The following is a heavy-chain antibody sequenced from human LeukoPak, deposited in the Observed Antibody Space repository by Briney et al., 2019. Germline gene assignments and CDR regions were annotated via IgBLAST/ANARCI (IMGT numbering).Heavy chain of an antibody. CDR1: GFTFSSYA. V-gene: IGHV3-23*01. Sequence: GASLRLSCAASGFTFSSYAMSWVRQAPGKGLEWVSAISGSGGSTYYADSVKGRFTISRDNSKNTLYLQMNSLRAEDTAVYYCAKVCITIFGVVDPIDYWVEGTLVAVSS. CDR3: AKVCITIFGVVDPIDY. D-gene: IGHD3-3*01. J-gene: IGHJ4*02. CDR2: ISGSGGST.